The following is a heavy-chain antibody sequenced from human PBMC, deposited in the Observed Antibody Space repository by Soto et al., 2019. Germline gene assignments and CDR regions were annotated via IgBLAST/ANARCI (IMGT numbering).Heavy chain of an antibody. D-gene: IGHD4-17*01. J-gene: IGHJ3*02. Sequence: QVQLQETGPGLVKPSETLSLTCTVSGGSISSYYWSWIRQPPGKGLEWIGYIYYSGSTNYNPALKSRATITVGTSKTRFSLKLSSVTAADTAVYYCARRYGDAFDIWGQGTMVTVSS. CDR1: GGSISSYY. CDR3: ARRYGDAFDI. V-gene: IGHV4-59*08. CDR2: IYYSGST.